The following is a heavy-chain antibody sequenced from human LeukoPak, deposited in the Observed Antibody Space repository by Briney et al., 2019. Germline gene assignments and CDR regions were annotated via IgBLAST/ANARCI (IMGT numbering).Heavy chain of an antibody. CDR1: GFTFSGHG. Sequence: GGSLRLSCAASGFTFSGHGMHWVRQAPGEGLEWVAFIRYDGSNKYYADSVKGRFTISRDNSKNTLYLQMNSLRAEDTAVYYCAKRVADGYYYYMDVWGKGTTVTISS. CDR2: IRYDGSNK. CDR3: AKRVADGYYYYMDV. V-gene: IGHV3-30*02. D-gene: IGHD6-19*01. J-gene: IGHJ6*03.